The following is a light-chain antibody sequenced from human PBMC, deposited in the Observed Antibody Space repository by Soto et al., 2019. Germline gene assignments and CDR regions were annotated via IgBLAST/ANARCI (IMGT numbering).Light chain of an antibody. CDR1: STDIGDYNW. CDR2: EVT. V-gene: IGLV2-14*03. J-gene: IGLJ1*01. CDR3: SSYRRPTTLV. Sequence: QSVLAQPASVSGSPGQSITISCTGTSTDIGDYNWVSWYQQHPGRAPKLIIYEVTNRPSGVSDRLSGSKSGNTASLTISGLQTDDEADYFCSSYRRPTTLVFGPGTRSPS.